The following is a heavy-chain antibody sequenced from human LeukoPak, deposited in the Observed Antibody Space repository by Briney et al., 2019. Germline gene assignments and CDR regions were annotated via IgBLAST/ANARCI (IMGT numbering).Heavy chain of an antibody. CDR2: IYYSGIT. J-gene: IGHJ6*02. CDR3: ARDLRGMDV. Sequence: PSETLSLTCTVSGGSISSDGYYWSWIRPQPGKGLEWGGYIYYSGITYYNPSLNSRATISVDTSKNQFCLKLSSVTAADTAVYYCARDLRGMDVWGQGNTVTVSS. V-gene: IGHV4-31*03. CDR1: GGSISSDGYY.